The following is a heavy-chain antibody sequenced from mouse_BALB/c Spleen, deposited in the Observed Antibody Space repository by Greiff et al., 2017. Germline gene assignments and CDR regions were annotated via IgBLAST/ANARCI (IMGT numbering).Heavy chain of an antibody. CDR3: ARSAYYGNPYYAMDY. CDR2: IDPYNGGT. V-gene: IGHV1S135*01. J-gene: IGHJ4*01. D-gene: IGHD2-10*01. CDR1: GYAFTSYN. Sequence: EVKLQESGPELVKPGASVKVSCKASGYAFTSYNMYWVKQSHGKSLEWIGYIDPYNGGTSYNQKFKGKATLTVDKSSSTAYMHLNSLTSEDSAVYYCARSAYYGNPYYAMDYWGQGTSVTVSS.